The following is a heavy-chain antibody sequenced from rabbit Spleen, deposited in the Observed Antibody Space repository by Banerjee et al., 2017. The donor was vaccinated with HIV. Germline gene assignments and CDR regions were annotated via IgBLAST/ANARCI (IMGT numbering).Heavy chain of an antibody. CDR1: GVSFSSSSY. V-gene: IGHV1S45*01. Sequence: QEQLVESGGDLVKPGASLTLTCTASGVSFSSSSYMCWVRQAPGKGLEWITCIDVGRTGRTYYASWAKGRFTISRTSSTTVTLQMTSLTVADTATYFCARDAAGREDFNLWGPGTLVTVS. CDR3: ARDAAGREDFNL. D-gene: IGHD4-2*01. J-gene: IGHJ4*01. CDR2: IDVGRTGRT.